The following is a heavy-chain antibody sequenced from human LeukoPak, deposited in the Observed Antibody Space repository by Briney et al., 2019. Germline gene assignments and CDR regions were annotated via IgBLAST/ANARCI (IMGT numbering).Heavy chain of an antibody. Sequence: ASVKVSCKASGYSTNRFGVTWVRQAPGQGLEWIGWISSDNGIPRYADKFQGRVSLTTDTSKPTAYMELRSLRSDDSAVYFCANVAKGRFFFYYMDVWGKGTTVTVSS. CDR1: GYSTNRFG. CDR3: ANVAKGRFFFYYMDV. J-gene: IGHJ6*03. CDR2: ISSDNGIP. D-gene: IGHD2-15*01. V-gene: IGHV1-18*01.